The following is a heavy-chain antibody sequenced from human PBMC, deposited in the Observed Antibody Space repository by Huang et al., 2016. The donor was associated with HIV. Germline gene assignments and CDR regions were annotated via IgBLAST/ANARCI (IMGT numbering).Heavy chain of an antibody. J-gene: IGHJ4*02. V-gene: IGHV4-34*01. D-gene: IGHD4-17*01. CDR3: ARRRMGYGGAPFDY. CDR2: VNHRGST. Sequence: QVQLQQWGAGLLKPSETLSLTCAVYGGSFSGYYWSWIRQPPGKGLEWIGEVNHRGSTNNNPSLKSRVTISVDTSKNQFSLKLSAVTAADTAVYYCARRRMGYGGAPFDYWGQGTLVTVSS. CDR1: GGSFSGYY.